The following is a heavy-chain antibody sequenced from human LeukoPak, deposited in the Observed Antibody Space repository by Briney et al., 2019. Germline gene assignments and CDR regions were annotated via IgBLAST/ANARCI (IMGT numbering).Heavy chain of an antibody. J-gene: IGHJ1*01. Sequence: GGSLRLSCAASGFTFSSYAMSWVRQAPGKGLEWVSSISSSSYIYYADSVKGRFTISRDNAKNSLYLQMNSLRAEDTAVYYCARVFEVGGSSLDFQHWGQGTLVTVSP. CDR1: GFTFSSYA. CDR3: ARVFEVGGSSLDFQH. CDR2: ISSSSYI. V-gene: IGHV3-21*01. D-gene: IGHD1-26*01.